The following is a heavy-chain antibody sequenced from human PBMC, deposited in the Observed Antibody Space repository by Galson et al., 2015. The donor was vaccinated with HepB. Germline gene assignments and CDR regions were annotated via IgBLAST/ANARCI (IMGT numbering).Heavy chain of an antibody. CDR3: ARGHASGGYSYGYRAVDV. CDR1: GFTFSSYS. CDR2: ISSSSSYI. Sequence: SLRLSCAASGFTFSSYSMTWVRQAPGKGLEWVSSISSSSSYIYYADSVKGRFTISRDNAKNSLYLQMNSLRAEDTAVYYCARGHASGGYSYGYRAVDVWGQGTTVTVSS. V-gene: IGHV3-21*01. D-gene: IGHD5-18*01. J-gene: IGHJ6*02.